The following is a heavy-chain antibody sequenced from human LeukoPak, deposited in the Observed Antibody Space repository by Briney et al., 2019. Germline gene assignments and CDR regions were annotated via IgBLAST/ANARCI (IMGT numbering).Heavy chain of an antibody. J-gene: IGHJ4*02. CDR2: ISYDGSNK. CDR3: ARDRGALVFTQVDY. D-gene: IGHD3-22*01. Sequence: QAGGSLRLSCAASGFTFSSYWMSWVRQAPGKGLEWVAVISYDGSNKYYADSVKGRFTISRDNSKNTLYLQMNSLRAEDTAVYYCARDRGALVFTQVDYWGQGTLVTVSS. V-gene: IGHV3-30-3*01. CDR1: GFTFSSYW.